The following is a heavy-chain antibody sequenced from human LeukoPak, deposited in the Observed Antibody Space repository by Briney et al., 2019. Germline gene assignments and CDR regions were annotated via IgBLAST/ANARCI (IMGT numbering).Heavy chain of an antibody. Sequence: SETLSTTSTVSGCTISSYYWSWIRQPAGKGLEWSGRIYTSGSTNYNPSLKSRVTMSVDTSKNEVSLKLSSVTGADTAVYYCASGVKDWFVPWGQGSLPTVSS. D-gene: IGHD3-3*01. V-gene: IGHV4-4*07. CDR3: ASGVKDWFVP. CDR2: IYTSGST. CDR1: GCTISSYY. J-gene: IGHJ5*02.